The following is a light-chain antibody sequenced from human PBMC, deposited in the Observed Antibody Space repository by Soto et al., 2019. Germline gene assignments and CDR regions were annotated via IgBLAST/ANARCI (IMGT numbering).Light chain of an antibody. V-gene: IGLV1-47*02. CDR3: TATDDRLSGTV. CDR1: SSNIETNL. J-gene: IGLJ2*01. Sequence: SMLTQAPSASATPGQTVSICCSGSSSNIETNLVHWYHHLPGASPRLLIFNNDQRPSGVPDRFSASKSGTSASLAISGLRSEDEADYYCTATDDRLSGTVFGGGTKVTVL. CDR2: NND.